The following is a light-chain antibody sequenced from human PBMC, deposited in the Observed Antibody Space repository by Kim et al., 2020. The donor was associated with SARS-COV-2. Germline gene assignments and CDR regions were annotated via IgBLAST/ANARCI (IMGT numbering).Light chain of an antibody. CDR3: TSYTRSDTWV. CDR2: DVS. CDR1: SSDVVAYNL. V-gene: IGLV2-14*03. Sequence: GQSVTISCTGTSSDVVAYNLVSWHQQHPGKAPKFMIHDVSQRPSGVSNRFSGSKSGNTASLTISGLQAEDEADYYCTSYTRSDTWVFGGGTQLTVL. J-gene: IGLJ3*02.